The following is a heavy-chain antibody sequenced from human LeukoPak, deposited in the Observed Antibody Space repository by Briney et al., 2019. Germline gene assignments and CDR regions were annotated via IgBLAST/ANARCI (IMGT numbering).Heavy chain of an antibody. CDR2: IIPIFGTA. CDR3: ANTQELVRGVFFDY. V-gene: IGHV1-69*06. J-gene: IGHJ4*02. D-gene: IGHD3-10*01. Sequence: SVKVSCKVSGYTLTELSMHWVRQAPGKGLEWMGGIIPIFGTANYAQKFQGRVTITADKSTSTAYMEPSSLRSEDTAVYYCANTQELVRGVFFDYWGQGTLVTVSS. CDR1: GYTLTELS.